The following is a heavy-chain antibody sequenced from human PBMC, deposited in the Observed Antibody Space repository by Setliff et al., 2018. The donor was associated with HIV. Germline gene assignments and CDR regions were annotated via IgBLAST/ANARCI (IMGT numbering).Heavy chain of an antibody. D-gene: IGHD2-2*01. CDR3: ATGGTFCGSTSCFDS. J-gene: IGHJ4*02. CDR2: ITPIFGTP. V-gene: IGHV1-69*13. Sequence: SVKVSCKAPGGTFGTYGLGRVRQAPGQRLEWMGGITPIFGTPHYAQKFQGKVTISADDSTSAAYLELTNLISDDTAIYYCATGGTFCGSTSCFDSWGQGTLVTVSS. CDR1: GGTFGTYG.